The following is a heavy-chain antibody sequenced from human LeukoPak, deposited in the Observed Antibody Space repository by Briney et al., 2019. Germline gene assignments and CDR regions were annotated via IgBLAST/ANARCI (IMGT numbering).Heavy chain of an antibody. CDR3: ARDLTHRRNYDNSGYQIVPAF. V-gene: IGHV1-18*04. Sequence: ASVKVSCKTSGYTFTGYYIHWVRQAPGLGLEWMGWISGYNGNTNYAQKLQGRVTMTTDTSTSTAYMELRSLRSDDTAVYYCARDLTHRRNYDNSGYQIVPAFWGQGTLVTVSS. D-gene: IGHD3-22*01. CDR2: ISGYNGNT. CDR1: GYTFTGYY. J-gene: IGHJ4*02.